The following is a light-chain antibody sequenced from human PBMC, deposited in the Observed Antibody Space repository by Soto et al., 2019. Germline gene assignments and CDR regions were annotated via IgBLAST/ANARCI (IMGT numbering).Light chain of an antibody. Sequence: QSVLTQPASVSGSPGQSITISCTGTSTDIGSYDIVSWYQQHPGKAPKLMIYEGSKRPSGVSDRFSGSKSGNTASLTISGLQAEDEADYYCCSYAGDSAYVFGTGTKLTVL. CDR3: CSYAGDSAYV. V-gene: IGLV2-23*01. CDR2: EGS. CDR1: STDIGSYDI. J-gene: IGLJ1*01.